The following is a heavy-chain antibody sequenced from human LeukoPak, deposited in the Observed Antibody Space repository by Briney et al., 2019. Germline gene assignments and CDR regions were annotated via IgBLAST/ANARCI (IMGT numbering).Heavy chain of an antibody. CDR3: ARNPPATAEFYFDY. D-gene: IGHD1-14*01. CDR2: ISSSGST. Sequence: SETLSLTCTVSGDSISSGDYYWSWIRQPAGKGLEWIGRISSSGSTNYNPSLKSRVTISADTSKNQFSLKLISVTAADTAIYYCARNPPATAEFYFDYWGRGTLVTVAS. J-gene: IGHJ4*02. V-gene: IGHV4-61*02. CDR1: GDSISSGDYY.